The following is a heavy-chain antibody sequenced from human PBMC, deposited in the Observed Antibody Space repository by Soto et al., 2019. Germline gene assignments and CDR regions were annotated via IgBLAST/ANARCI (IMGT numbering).Heavy chain of an antibody. Sequence: PSGTLSLTCTVSGGSISSYYWSWIRQPPGKGLEWIGYIYYSGSTNYNPSLKSRVTISVDTSKNQFSLKLSSVTAADTAVYYCARESGSYPHEGWFDPWGQGTLVTVSS. V-gene: IGHV4-59*01. D-gene: IGHD1-26*01. CDR2: IYYSGST. J-gene: IGHJ5*02. CDR3: ARESGSYPHEGWFDP. CDR1: GGSISSYY.